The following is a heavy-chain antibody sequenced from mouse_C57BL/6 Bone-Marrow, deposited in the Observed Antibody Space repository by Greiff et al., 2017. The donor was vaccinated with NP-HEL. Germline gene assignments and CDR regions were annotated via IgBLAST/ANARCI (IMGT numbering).Heavy chain of an antibody. J-gene: IGHJ3*01. CDR2: IDPETGGT. V-gene: IGHV1-15*01. CDR3: TRSGGTMITTRKSSWFAY. Sequence: QVQLQQSGAELVRPGASVTLSCKASGYTFTDYEMHWVKQTPVHGLEWIGAIDPETGGTAYNQKFKGKAILTADKSSSTAYMELRSLTSEDSAVYYCTRSGGTMITTRKSSWFAYWGQGTLVTVSA. D-gene: IGHD2-4*01. CDR1: GYTFTDYE.